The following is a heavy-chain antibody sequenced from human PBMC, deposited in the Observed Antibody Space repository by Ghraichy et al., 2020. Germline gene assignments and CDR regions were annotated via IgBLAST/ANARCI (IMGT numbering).Heavy chain of an antibody. CDR3: ATDYGGTYYFDY. D-gene: IGHD4-23*01. V-gene: IGHV1-24*01. CDR2: FDPEDGET. CDR1: GYTLTELS. Sequence: ASVKVSCKVSGYTLTELSMHWVRQAPGKGLEWMGGFDPEDGETIYAQKFQGRVTMTEDTSTDTAYMGLSSLRSEDTAVYYCATDYGGTYYFDYWGQGTLVTVSS. J-gene: IGHJ4*02.